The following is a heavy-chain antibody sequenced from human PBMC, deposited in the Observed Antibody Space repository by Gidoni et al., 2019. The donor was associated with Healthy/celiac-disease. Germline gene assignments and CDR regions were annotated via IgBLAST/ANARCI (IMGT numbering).Heavy chain of an antibody. CDR1: GFTFSSYA. Sequence: EVQLLESGGGLVQPGGSLRLSCAAPGFTFSSYAMSWVRQAPGKGLEWVSAISGSGGSTYYADSVKGRFTISRDNSKNTLYLQMNSLRAEDTAVYYCAKDLTQFIAAADSFDYWGQGTLVTVSS. CDR2: ISGSGGST. J-gene: IGHJ4*02. CDR3: AKDLTQFIAAADSFDY. V-gene: IGHV3-23*01. D-gene: IGHD6-13*01.